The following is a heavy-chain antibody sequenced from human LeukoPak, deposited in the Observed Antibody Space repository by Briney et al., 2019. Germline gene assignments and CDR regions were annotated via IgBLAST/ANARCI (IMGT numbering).Heavy chain of an antibody. CDR1: GFTFDDYG. Sequence: PGGSLRLSCAASGFTFDDYGMSWVRQAPGKGLEWVSAISGSGGSTYYADSVKGRFTISRDNSKNTLYLQMNSLRAEDTAVYYCAKDYDFWSVKAADVWGKGTTVTVSS. D-gene: IGHD3-3*01. CDR2: ISGSGGST. J-gene: IGHJ6*04. CDR3: AKDYDFWSVKAADV. V-gene: IGHV3-23*01.